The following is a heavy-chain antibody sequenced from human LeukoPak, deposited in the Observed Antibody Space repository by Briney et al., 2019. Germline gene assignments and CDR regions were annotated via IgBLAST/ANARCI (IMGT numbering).Heavy chain of an antibody. CDR3: ARDGAIAAAGFDY. J-gene: IGHJ4*02. CDR2: INHRGST. V-gene: IGHV4-34*01. Sequence: PSETLSLTCSVYGGSLGPYYWNWIRQPPGKGLEWIGEINHRGSTTYNPSLKSRVTISVDTSKNQFSLKLSSVTAADTAVYYCARDGAIAAAGFDYWGQGTLVTVSS. D-gene: IGHD6-13*01. CDR1: GGSLGPYY.